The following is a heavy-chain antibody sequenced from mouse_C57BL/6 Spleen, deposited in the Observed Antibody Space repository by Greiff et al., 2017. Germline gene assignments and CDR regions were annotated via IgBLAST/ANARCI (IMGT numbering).Heavy chain of an antibody. Sequence: QVQLQQSGPELVKPGASVKISCKASGYAFSSSWMNWVKQRPGKGLEWIGRIYPGDGDTNYNGKFKGKATLTADKSSSTAYMQRSSLTSEDSAVYFCARRLTTGGFAYWGQGTLVTVSA. CDR3: ARRLTTGGFAY. CDR2: IYPGDGDT. J-gene: IGHJ3*01. V-gene: IGHV1-82*01. D-gene: IGHD4-1*01. CDR1: GYAFSSSW.